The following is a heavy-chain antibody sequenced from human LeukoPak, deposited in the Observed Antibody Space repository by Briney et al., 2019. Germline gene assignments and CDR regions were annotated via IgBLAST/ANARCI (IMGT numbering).Heavy chain of an antibody. CDR2: ISSSSTYT. D-gene: IGHD6-13*01. J-gene: IGHJ4*02. CDR3: ARGSLSSSWPFDY. CDR1: GFTFSDYY. V-gene: IGHV3-11*06. Sequence: GGSLRLSCAASGFTFSDYYMSWIRQAPGKGLEWVSYISSSSTYTKFADSVKGRFTISRDNAKNSLYLQMNSLRAEDTAVYYCARGSLSSSWPFDYWGQGTLVTVSS.